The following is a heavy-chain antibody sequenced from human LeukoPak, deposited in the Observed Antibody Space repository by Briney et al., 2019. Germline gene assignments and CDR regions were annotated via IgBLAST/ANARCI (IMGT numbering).Heavy chain of an antibody. V-gene: IGHV4-34*01. J-gene: IGHJ4*02. CDR2: INHSGST. CDR1: GFTFSSYG. D-gene: IGHD6-13*01. CDR3: ARYSSSWLAYVFDY. Sequence: SGGSLRLSCAASGFTFSSYGLSWVRQPPGKGLEWIGEINHSGSTNYNPSLKSRVTISVDTSKNQFSLKLSSVTAADTAVYYCARYSSSWLAYVFDYWGQGTLVTVSS.